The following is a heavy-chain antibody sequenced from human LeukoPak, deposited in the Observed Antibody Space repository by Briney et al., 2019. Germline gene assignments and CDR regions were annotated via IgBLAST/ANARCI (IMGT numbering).Heavy chain of an antibody. CDR2: INHSGST. CDR3: ARGINARGWFDP. CDR1: GGSFSGYY. J-gene: IGHJ5*02. Sequence: ASETLSLTCAVYGGSFSGYYWSWIRQPPGKGLEWIGEINHSGSTNYNPSLRSRVTISVDTSKNQFSLKLSSVTAADTAVYYCARGINARGWFDPWGQGTLVTVSS. V-gene: IGHV4-34*01.